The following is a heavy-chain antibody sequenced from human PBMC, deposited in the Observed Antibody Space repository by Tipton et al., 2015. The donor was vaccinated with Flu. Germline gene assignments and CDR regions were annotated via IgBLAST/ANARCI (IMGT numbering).Heavy chain of an antibody. CDR3: ARIASTDETIPWDSHFDS. Sequence: TLSLTCLVSGESMSRHKWSWIRQTPQKGLEWIGYIYYSGRTYYSPFFTSRVTISVDTSRSQFSLNVRSVTTADTAIYYCARIASTDETIPWDSHFDSWGQGTPVIVSS. D-gene: IGHD1-14*01. CDR2: IYYSGRT. CDR1: GESMSRHK. V-gene: IGHV4-59*11. J-gene: IGHJ4*02.